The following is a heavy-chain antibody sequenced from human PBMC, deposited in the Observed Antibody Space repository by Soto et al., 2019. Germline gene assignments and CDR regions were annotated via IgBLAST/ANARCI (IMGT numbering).Heavy chain of an antibody. CDR1: GFTFSDYY. CDR2: ISSSSSYT. CDR3: ARALAVAGTPTRDY. V-gene: IGHV3-11*06. Sequence: QVQLVESGGGLVKPGGSLRLSCAASGFTFSDYYMSWIRQAPGKGLEWVSYISSSSSYTNYADSVKGRFTISRDNAKNSLYLQMNSLRAEDTAVYYCARALAVAGTPTRDYWGQGTLVTVSS. J-gene: IGHJ4*02. D-gene: IGHD6-19*01.